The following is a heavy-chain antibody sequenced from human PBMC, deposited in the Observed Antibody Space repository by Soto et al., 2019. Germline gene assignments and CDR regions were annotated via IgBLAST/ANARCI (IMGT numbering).Heavy chain of an antibody. CDR3: ATVSGSYTDAFDI. CDR1: GYTFTSYG. CDR2: IIPIFGTA. J-gene: IGHJ3*02. D-gene: IGHD1-26*01. Sequence: SVKVSCKASGYTFTSYGISWVRQAPGQGLEWMGGIIPIFGTANYAQKFQGRVTITADESTSTAYMELSSLRSEDTAVYYCATVSGSYTDAFDIWGQGTMVTVSS. V-gene: IGHV1-69*13.